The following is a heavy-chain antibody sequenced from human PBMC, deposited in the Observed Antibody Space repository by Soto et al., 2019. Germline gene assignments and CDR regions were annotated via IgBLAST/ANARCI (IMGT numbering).Heavy chain of an antibody. CDR2: IYPGDSDT. V-gene: IGHV5-51*01. D-gene: IGHD2-21*02. CDR1: GFNFPTYW. J-gene: IGHJ2*01. Sequence: GESLKISCKHSGFNFPTYWIGWVRQMPGKGLEWMGIIYPGDSDTRYSPSFQGQVTISADKSISTAYLQWSSLKASDTAMYYCARRDFGGDSASEYFDLWGRGTLVTVSS. CDR3: ARRDFGGDSASEYFDL.